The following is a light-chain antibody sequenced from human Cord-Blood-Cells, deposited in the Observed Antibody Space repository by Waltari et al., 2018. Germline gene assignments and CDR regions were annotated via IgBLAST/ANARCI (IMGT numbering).Light chain of an antibody. CDR1: SXDVXGYNY. J-gene: IGLJ3*02. CDR2: DVS. CDR3: CSYAGSYTWV. V-gene: IGLV2-11*01. Sequence: QSALTQPRSVSGSPGQSVTXXCXGTSXDVXGYNYVSWYQQHPGKAPKLMIYDVSKRPSGVPDRFSGSKSGNTASLTISGLQAEDEADYYCCSYAGSYTWVFGGGTKLTVL.